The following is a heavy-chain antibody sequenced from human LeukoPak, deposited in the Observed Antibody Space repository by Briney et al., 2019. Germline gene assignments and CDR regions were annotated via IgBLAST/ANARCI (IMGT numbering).Heavy chain of an antibody. J-gene: IGHJ3*02. CDR3: AKGTAAATSAFDI. D-gene: IGHD2-15*01. CDR1: GFSFTSFD. CDR2: ISSSSTYR. V-gene: IGHV3-21*04. Sequence: GGSLRLSCAASGFSFTSFDMGWVRQAPGKGLEWVSSISSSSTYRYYADSVKGRFTISRDNAKKSLYLQMNSLRAEDTAVYYCAKGTAAATSAFDIWGQGTMVTVSS.